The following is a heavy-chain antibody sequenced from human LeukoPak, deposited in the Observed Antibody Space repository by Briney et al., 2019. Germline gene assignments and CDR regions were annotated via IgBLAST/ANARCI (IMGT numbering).Heavy chain of an antibody. CDR3: AREPTSGREPTSGRPLDY. J-gene: IGHJ4*02. V-gene: IGHV4-4*07. CDR1: GGSISGYF. Sequence: SETLSLTCTVSGGSISGYFWSWIRQPAGKGLEWIGRIYSSGSNIYNPSLKSRVTMSLDTSKNHFSLNLTSVTAADTAVYYCAREPTSGREPTSGRPLDYWGQGTLVTVSS. CDR2: IYSSGSN. D-gene: IGHD5-12*01.